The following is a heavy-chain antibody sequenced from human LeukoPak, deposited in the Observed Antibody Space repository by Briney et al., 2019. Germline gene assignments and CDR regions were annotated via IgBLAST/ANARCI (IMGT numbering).Heavy chain of an antibody. J-gene: IGHJ3*02. CDR1: GFTFSSYA. Sequence: PGGSLRLSCAASGFTFSSYAMTWVRQAPGKGLEWVAVISYDGSNKYYADSVKGRFTISRDNSKNTLYLQMNSLRAEDTAVYYCARDFSRRDDAFDIWGQGTMVTVSS. CDR3: ARDFSRRDDAFDI. V-gene: IGHV3-30*14. D-gene: IGHD2/OR15-2a*01. CDR2: ISYDGSNK.